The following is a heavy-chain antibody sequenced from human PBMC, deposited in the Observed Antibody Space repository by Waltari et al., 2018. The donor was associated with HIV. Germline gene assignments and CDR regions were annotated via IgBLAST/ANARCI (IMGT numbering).Heavy chain of an antibody. V-gene: IGHV4-34*01. CDR1: GGSFSGYS. CDR2: INHSGST. CDR3: ARGLRKNEACSSCPGGFDP. J-gene: IGHJ5*02. Sequence: QVQLQQWGAGLLKPSETLSLTCAVYGGSFSGYSWSWIRQPPGKGLEWIGEINHSGSTNYNPSLKSRVTISVDTSKNQFSLKLSSVTAADTAVYYCARGLRKNEACSSCPGGFDPWGQGTLVTVSS. D-gene: IGHD6-13*01.